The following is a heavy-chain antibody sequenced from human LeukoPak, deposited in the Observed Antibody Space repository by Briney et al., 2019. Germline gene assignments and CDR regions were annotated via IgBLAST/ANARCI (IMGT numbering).Heavy chain of an antibody. CDR2: INAGNGNT. Sequence: ASVKVSCKASGYTFTSYAMHWVRQAPGQRLEWMGWINAGNGNTKYSQKFQGRVTITRDTSASTAYMELSSLRSEATAVYYCARVGSYYEDLDYWGQGTLVTVSS. J-gene: IGHJ4*02. CDR3: ARVGSYYEDLDY. CDR1: GYTFTSYA. D-gene: IGHD3-22*01. V-gene: IGHV1-3*01.